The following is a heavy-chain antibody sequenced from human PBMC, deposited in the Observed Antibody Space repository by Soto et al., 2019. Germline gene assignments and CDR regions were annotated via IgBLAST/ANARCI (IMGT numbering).Heavy chain of an antibody. D-gene: IGHD3-9*01. V-gene: IGHV4-39*01. CDR2: IYYSGST. J-gene: IGHJ4*02. CDR1: GGSISSSSYY. CDR3: ARHVNSYYDILTGYSIRALAFDY. Sequence: SSETLSLTCTVSGGSISSSSYYWGWIRQPPGKGLEWIGSIYYSGSTYYNPSLKSRVTISVDTSKNQFSLKLSSVTAADTAVYYCARHVNSYYDILTGYSIRALAFDYWGQGTLVTVSS.